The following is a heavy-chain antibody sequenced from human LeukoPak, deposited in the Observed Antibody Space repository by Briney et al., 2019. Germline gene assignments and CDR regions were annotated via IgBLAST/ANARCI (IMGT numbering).Heavy chain of an antibody. CDR1: GGSISSYY. CDR3: ARRITYYYGMDV. D-gene: IGHD3-10*01. Sequence: SETLSLTCTVSGGSISSYYWSWIRQPPGKGLEWIGYIYYSGSTNYNPSLKSRVTISVDTSKNQFSLKLSSVTAADTAVYYCARRITYYYGMDVWGQGTLVTVSS. CDR2: IYYSGST. J-gene: IGHJ6*02. V-gene: IGHV4-59*08.